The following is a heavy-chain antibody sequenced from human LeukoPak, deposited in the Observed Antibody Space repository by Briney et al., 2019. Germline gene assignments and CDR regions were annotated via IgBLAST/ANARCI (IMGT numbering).Heavy chain of an antibody. CDR3: ARGPAEVVTTDFDY. CDR2: MNPNSGNT. CDR1: GYTFTSYD. Sequence: ASVKVSCKASGYTFTSYDINWVRQATGQGLEWMGWMNPNSGNTGYAQKFQGRVTMTRNTSISTAYMELSSLRSEDTAVYYCARGPAEVVTTDFDYWGQGTLVTVSS. V-gene: IGHV1-8*01. D-gene: IGHD5-12*01. J-gene: IGHJ4*02.